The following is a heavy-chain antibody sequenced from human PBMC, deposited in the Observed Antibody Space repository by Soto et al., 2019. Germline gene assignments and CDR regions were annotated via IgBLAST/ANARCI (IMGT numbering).Heavy chain of an antibody. CDR2: IKSKTDGGTT. V-gene: IGHV3-15*01. CDR3: TTDYGDLELGAFDI. D-gene: IGHD1-7*01. CDR1: GFTFSNAW. Sequence: GGSLRLSCAASGFTFSNAWMSWVRQAPGKGLEWVGRIKSKTDGGTTDYAAPVKGRFTISRDDSKNTLYLQMNSLKTEDTAVYYCTTDYGDLELGAFDIWGQGTMVTVSS. J-gene: IGHJ3*02.